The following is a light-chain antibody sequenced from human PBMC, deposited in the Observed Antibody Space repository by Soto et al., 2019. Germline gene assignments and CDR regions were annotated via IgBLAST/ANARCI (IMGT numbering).Light chain of an antibody. V-gene: IGKV1-39*01. Sequence: DIQMTQSPSSLSASLGGRCAITCRASQSVSSDLNWYQQKAGKAPKLLIYAASSLQSGVPSRFSGSGSGTHFILTISSLQPEDFATYYCQHIHGIPITFGQGTRLEIK. CDR1: QSVSSD. CDR3: QHIHGIPIT. J-gene: IGKJ5*01. CDR2: AAS.